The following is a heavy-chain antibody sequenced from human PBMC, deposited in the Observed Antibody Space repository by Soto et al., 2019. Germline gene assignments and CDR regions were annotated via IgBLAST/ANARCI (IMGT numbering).Heavy chain of an antibody. CDR3: AKDPRSITGTSSTEDFQH. CDR1: GGTFSGNA. Sequence: SVKVSCKASGGTFSGNAITWLRQAPGQGLEWMGGIIPVLGITNYAQKFQGRITIAADESTGTAHMDLRSLRSEDTAVYYCAKDPRSITGTSSTEDFQHWGQGTLVTVSS. J-gene: IGHJ1*01. D-gene: IGHD1-20*01. CDR2: IIPVLGIT. V-gene: IGHV1-69*13.